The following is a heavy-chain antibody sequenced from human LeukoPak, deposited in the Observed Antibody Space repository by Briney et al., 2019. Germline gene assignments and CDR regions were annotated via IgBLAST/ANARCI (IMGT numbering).Heavy chain of an antibody. CDR2: ISAYNGNT. V-gene: IGHV1-18*01. Sequence: GASVKVSCKASGYIFTNYPMNWVRQAPGQGLEWMGWISAYNGNTNYAQKLQGRVTMTTDTSTSTAYMELRSLRSDDTAVYYCARASPYYYGSVTFDPWGQGTLVTVSS. CDR1: GYIFTNYP. CDR3: ARASPYYYGSVTFDP. D-gene: IGHD3-10*01. J-gene: IGHJ5*02.